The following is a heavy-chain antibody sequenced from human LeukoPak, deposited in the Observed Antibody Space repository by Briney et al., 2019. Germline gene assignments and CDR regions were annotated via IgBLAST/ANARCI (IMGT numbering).Heavy chain of an antibody. CDR2: MNPNSGNT. CDR1: GYTFVDFD. V-gene: IGHV1-8*02. Sequence: GASVKVSCKASGYTFVDFDINWVRQATGQGLEWMGWMNPNSGNTGYAQKFQGRVTMTRNTSISTAYMELSSLRSEDTAVYYCARAGWELLPDYWGQGTLVTVSS. CDR3: ARAGWELLPDY. D-gene: IGHD1-26*01. J-gene: IGHJ4*02.